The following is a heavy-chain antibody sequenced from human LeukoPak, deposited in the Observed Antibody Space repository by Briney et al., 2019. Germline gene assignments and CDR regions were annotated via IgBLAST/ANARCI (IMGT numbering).Heavy chain of an antibody. D-gene: IGHD1-26*01. CDR2: ISYDGNHK. V-gene: IGHV3-30*04. CDR3: ARDRANFDY. Sequence: GGSLRLSCAASGFTFKNYAMHWVRQAPGKGLEWVSVISYDGNHKYYADSVKGRFTISRDNSKNTLYLQMNSLRAEDTAVYYCARDRANFDYWGQGTLVPVSS. J-gene: IGHJ4*02. CDR1: GFTFKNYA.